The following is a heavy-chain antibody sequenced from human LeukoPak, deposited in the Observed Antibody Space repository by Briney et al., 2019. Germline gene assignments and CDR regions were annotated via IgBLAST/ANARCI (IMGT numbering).Heavy chain of an antibody. J-gene: IGHJ4*02. CDR3: AKVRVYYDFWSGLD. Sequence: PGGSLRLSCAASGFTFSSYAMSWVRQAPGKGLEWVSAISGSGGSTYYADSVKGRFTISRDNSKNTLYLQMNSLRAEDTAVYYCAKVRVYYDFWSGLDWGQGTLVTVSS. CDR1: GFTFSSYA. V-gene: IGHV3-23*01. CDR2: ISGSGGST. D-gene: IGHD3-3*01.